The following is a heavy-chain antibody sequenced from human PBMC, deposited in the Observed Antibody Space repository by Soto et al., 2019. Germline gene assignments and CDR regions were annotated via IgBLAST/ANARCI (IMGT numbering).Heavy chain of an antibody. J-gene: IGHJ6*02. CDR3: VSLPIPTLSSYYSPVDV. CDR1: GFTFNDFS. Sequence: GALSLTFVDSGFTFNDFSMTGSRQVPGKGLEWVAVISYDGINRYFAGSVKGRFTISRDNSKNTLHLQMNSLRVEDTAVYYCVSLPIPTLSSYYSPVDVWGQGTTVTVSS. CDR2: ISYDGINR. V-gene: IGHV3-30-3*01. D-gene: IGHD4-4*01.